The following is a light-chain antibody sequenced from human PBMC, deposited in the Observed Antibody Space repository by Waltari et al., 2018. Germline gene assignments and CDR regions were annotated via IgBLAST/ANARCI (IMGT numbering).Light chain of an antibody. CDR2: GAS. Sequence: IVLTQSPGTLSLSPGERATLSCRARQTVRTTYLAWYQQKPGQAPTRPIYGASSRAPGIPDRVSGSGSGTDFSLTISSLEPEDFAVYYCQQYDISPLTFGGGTRVEIK. V-gene: IGKV3-20*01. CDR3: QQYDISPLT. CDR1: QTVRTTY. J-gene: IGKJ4*01.